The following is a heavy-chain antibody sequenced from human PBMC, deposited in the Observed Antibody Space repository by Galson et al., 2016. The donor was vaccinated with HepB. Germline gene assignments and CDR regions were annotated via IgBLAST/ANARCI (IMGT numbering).Heavy chain of an antibody. CDR3: ARTYYYDSSGYYGSY. CDR2: IIPMFGTT. V-gene: IGHV1-69*13. Sequence: SVKVSCKASGGTFSTYLISWVRQAPGQGLEWMGGIIPMFGTTNYAQKFQGRVTIIADESTSTAYMELSSLRSEDTGVYYCARTYYYDSSGYYGSYWGQGTQVSVSS. CDR1: GGTFSTYL. D-gene: IGHD3-22*01. J-gene: IGHJ4*02.